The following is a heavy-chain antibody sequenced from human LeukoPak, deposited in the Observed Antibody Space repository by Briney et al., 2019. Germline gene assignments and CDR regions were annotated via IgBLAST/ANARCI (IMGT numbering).Heavy chain of an antibody. J-gene: IGHJ6*02. CDR3: ARVGVDYDILTGYRTYGMDV. D-gene: IGHD3-9*01. V-gene: IGHV1-18*01. Sequence: ASVKVSCKTSGYTFNIYGINWVRQAPGQGLEWMGWISGYDGNTNYAQKFQGRVTMTRNTSISTAYMELSSLRSEDTAVYYCARVGVDYDILTGYRTYGMDVWGQGTTVTVSS. CDR2: ISGYDGNT. CDR1: GYTFNIYG.